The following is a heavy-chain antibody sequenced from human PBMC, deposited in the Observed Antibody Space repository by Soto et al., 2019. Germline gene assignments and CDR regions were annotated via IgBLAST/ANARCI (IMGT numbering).Heavy chain of an antibody. V-gene: IGHV3-33*01. D-gene: IGHD3-22*01. CDR2: IWYDGSNK. Sequence: GGSLRLSCAASGFTFSSYGMHWVRQAPGQGLEWVAVIWYDGSNKYYADSVKGRFTISRDNSKNTLYLQMNSLRAEDTAVYYCARDYYDSSGYPWYWGQGTLVTVSS. CDR3: ARDYYDSSGYPWY. CDR1: GFTFSSYG. J-gene: IGHJ4*02.